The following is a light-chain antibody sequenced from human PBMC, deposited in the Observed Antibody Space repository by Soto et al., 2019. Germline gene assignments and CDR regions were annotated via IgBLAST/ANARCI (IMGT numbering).Light chain of an antibody. J-gene: IGLJ2*01. CDR2: SNN. CDR1: SSNIGSNY. V-gene: IGLV1-47*02. Sequence: QLLLTQPPSASGTPGQRVTISCSGSSSNIGSNYVYWYQQLPGTAPKLLIYSNNQRPSGVPDRFSGSKSGTSASLAISGLRSEDEADYYCAAWDDSLSGVVFGGGTKVTVL. CDR3: AAWDDSLSGVV.